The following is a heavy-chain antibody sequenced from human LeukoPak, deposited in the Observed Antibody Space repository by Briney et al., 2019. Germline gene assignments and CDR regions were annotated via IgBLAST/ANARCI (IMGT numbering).Heavy chain of an antibody. J-gene: IGHJ3*02. Sequence: SETLSHTCTVSGGSISSYYWSWIRQPPGKGLEWIRYIYYSGSTNYNPSLQSRVTVSVDTSKNQFSLKLSSVTAAHTAVYYSARHHADYYDSSGYRPDDAFDIWGQGTMVTVSS. CDR1: GGSISSYY. CDR2: IYYSGST. D-gene: IGHD3-22*01. CDR3: ARHHADYYDSSGYRPDDAFDI. V-gene: IGHV4-59*08.